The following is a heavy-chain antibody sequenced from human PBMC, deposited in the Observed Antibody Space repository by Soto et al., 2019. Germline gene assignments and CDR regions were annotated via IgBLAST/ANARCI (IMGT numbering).Heavy chain of an antibody. CDR2: IYYSGST. Sequence: QVQLQESGPGLVKPSETLSLTCTVSGGSISSYYWSWIRQPPGKGLEWLGYIYYSGSTNYNHSLKSRVNISVDTSKNQFSLKLSSVTAADTAVYYCARERGRYDFWSSDAFDIWGQGTMVTVSS. J-gene: IGHJ3*02. CDR3: ARERGRYDFWSSDAFDI. V-gene: IGHV4-59*01. CDR1: GGSISSYY. D-gene: IGHD3-3*01.